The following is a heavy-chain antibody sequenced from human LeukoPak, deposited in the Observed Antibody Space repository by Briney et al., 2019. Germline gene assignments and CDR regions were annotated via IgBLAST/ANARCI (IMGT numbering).Heavy chain of an antibody. CDR2: ISYDGSNK. CDR3: AKDLARGYSGYEPGY. V-gene: IGHV3-30-3*01. Sequence: PGRSLRLSCAASGFTFSSYAMHWVRQAPGKGLEWVAVISYDGSNKYYADSVKGRFTISRDNSKNTLYLQMNSLRAEDTAVYYCAKDLARGYSGYEPGYWGQGTLVTVSS. J-gene: IGHJ4*02. CDR1: GFTFSSYA. D-gene: IGHD5-12*01.